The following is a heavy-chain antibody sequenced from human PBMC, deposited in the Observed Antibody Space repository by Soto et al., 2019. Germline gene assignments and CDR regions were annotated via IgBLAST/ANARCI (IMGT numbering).Heavy chain of an antibody. CDR3: ARDVRLGELSSWFDP. CDR2: IYYSGST. V-gene: IGHV4-31*03. CDR1: GGSISSGGYY. D-gene: IGHD3-10*01. J-gene: IGHJ5*02. Sequence: PSETLSLTCTVSGGSISSGGYYWSWIRQHPGKGLEWIGYIYYSGSTYYNPSLKSRVTISVDTSKNQFSLKLSSVTAADTAVYYCARDVRLGELSSWFDPGGKGTLVTVSS.